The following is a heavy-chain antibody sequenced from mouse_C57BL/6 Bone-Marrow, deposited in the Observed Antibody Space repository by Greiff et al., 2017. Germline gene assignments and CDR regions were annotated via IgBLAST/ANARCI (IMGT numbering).Heavy chain of an antibody. J-gene: IGHJ3*01. Sequence: VQLQQSGAELVKPGASVKMSCKASGSTFTDYCMHWVKQRPGQGLEWIGSIYPGDGDTNYDGKFQGKATMTADTSSSTAYLQLSSLTSEDTAVYYCARQEAYCDNPAYWGQGTRVTVSA. CDR1: GSTFTDYC. CDR3: ARQEAYCDNPAY. CDR2: IYPGDGDT. V-gene: IGHV14-2*02. D-gene: IGHD2-10*01.